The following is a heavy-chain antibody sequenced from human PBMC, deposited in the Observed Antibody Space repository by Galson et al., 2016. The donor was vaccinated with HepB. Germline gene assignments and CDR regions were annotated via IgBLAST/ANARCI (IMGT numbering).Heavy chain of an antibody. J-gene: IGHJ6*02. CDR3: ARPRRWPQYYYGLDV. Sequence: SLRLSCAASGFTFSTYAMHWVRQAPGKGLEWVAVISYDGSHKHYRDSVKGRFTISRDNSKNTLYLQMNSLRREDTAVYYCARPRRWPQYYYGLDVWGRGTTVTVSS. V-gene: IGHV3-30-3*01. CDR2: ISYDGSHK. CDR1: GFTFSTYA. D-gene: IGHD5-24*01.